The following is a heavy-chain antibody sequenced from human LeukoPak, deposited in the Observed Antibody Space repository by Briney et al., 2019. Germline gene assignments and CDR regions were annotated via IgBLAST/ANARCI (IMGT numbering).Heavy chain of an antibody. V-gene: IGHV1-2*02. D-gene: IGHD6-13*01. Sequence: PGGSLRLSCAASGFTFTGYYMHWVRQAPGQGLEWMGWINPNSGGTNYAQKFQGRVTMTRDTSISTAYMELSRLRSDDTAVYYCARDTLPSSSWDYYYYYMDVWGKGTTVTVSS. CDR3: ARDTLPSSSWDYYYYYMDV. J-gene: IGHJ6*03. CDR2: INPNSGGT. CDR1: GFTFTGYY.